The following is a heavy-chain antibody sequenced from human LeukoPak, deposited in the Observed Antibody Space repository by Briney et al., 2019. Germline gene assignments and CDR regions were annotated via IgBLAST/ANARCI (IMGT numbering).Heavy chain of an antibody. CDR2: ISNSSSYI. CDR3: ARRKPDYYDSTFDI. J-gene: IGHJ3*02. V-gene: IGHV3-21*01. Sequence: GGSLRLSCAASGFTFSNYSMNWVRQAPGKGLEWVSSISNSSSYIYYADSVKGRFAISRDNAKNSLYLQMNSLRAEDTGVYYCARRKPDYYDSTFDIWGQGTMVTVSS. D-gene: IGHD3-22*01. CDR1: GFTFSNYS.